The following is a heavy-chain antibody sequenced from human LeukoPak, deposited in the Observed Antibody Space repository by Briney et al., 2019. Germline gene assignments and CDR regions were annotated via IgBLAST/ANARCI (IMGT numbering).Heavy chain of an antibody. V-gene: IGHV3-30*04. Sequence: PGRSLRLSCAASGFTFSTYAFHWVRQAPGTGLEWVAVISSDGGNKIYADSVKGRFTISRDNSKNTLFLQMNSLRTEDTAVCYCARDPMADFGYWGQGTLVTVSS. CDR2: ISSDGGNK. CDR3: ARDPMADFGY. CDR1: GFTFSTYA. J-gene: IGHJ4*02. D-gene: IGHD2-8*01.